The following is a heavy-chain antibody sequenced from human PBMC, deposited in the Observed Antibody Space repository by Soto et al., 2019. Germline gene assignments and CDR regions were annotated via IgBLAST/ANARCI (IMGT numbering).Heavy chain of an antibody. Sequence: QVQLVQSGAEVKKPGSSVKVSCKASGGTFSSYAISWVRQAPGQGLEWMGGIIPIFGTANYAQKFQGRVTISADESTRTAYMELSSPRSEDTAVYYCARVRITFGGVITYNWFDPWGQGTLVTVSS. D-gene: IGHD3-16*02. CDR1: GGTFSSYA. CDR2: IIPIFGTA. V-gene: IGHV1-69*01. J-gene: IGHJ5*02. CDR3: ARVRITFGGVITYNWFDP.